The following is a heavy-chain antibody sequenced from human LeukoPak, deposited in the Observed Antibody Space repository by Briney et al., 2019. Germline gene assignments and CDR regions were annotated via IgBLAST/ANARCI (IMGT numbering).Heavy chain of an antibody. V-gene: IGHV1-18*01. CDR1: GYTFTSYG. J-gene: IGHJ5*02. CDR3: AREGITIFGVVTHNWFDP. CDR2: ISAYNGNT. Sequence: GASVKVSCKASGYTFTSYGISWVRQAPGQGLEWMGWISAYNGNTNYAQKVKGRVTMTTDTSTSTAYMELRSLRSDDTAVYYCAREGITIFGVVTHNWFDPWGQGTLVTVSS. D-gene: IGHD3-3*01.